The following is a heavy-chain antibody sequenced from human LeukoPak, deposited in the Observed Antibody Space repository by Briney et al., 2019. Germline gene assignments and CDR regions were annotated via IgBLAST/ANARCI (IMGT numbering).Heavy chain of an antibody. V-gene: IGHV1-2*02. J-gene: IGHJ4*02. Sequence: ASVKVSCKASGYTFTGYYMHWVRQAPGQGLEWMGGINPNSGGTDYADRFQGRVTVTRDTSISTGYMELTRLRSDDTAVYYCTRGARGGGYEAFDFWGQGTLVTVSS. CDR1: GYTFTGYY. CDR3: TRGARGGGYEAFDF. CDR2: INPNSGGT. D-gene: IGHD5-12*01.